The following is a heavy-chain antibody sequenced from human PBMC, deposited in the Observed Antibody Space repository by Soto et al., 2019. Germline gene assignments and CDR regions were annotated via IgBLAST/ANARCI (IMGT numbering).Heavy chain of an antibody. CDR3: ARGVDVVVPAATS. CDR2: ISYDGSNK. CDR1: GFTFSRYA. V-gene: IGHV3-30-3*01. J-gene: IGHJ5*02. Sequence: GGSLILSCAASGFTFSRYAMHGVRQAPGKGLEWVAVISYDGSNKYYADSVKGRFTISRDNSKNTLYLQMNSLRAEDTAVYYCARGVDVVVPAATSWGQGTLVTVSS. D-gene: IGHD2-2*01.